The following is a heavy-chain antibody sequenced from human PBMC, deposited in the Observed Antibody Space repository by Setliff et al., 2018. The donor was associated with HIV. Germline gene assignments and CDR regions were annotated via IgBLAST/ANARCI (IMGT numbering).Heavy chain of an antibody. V-gene: IGHV4-59*12. CDR1: GGSISSYY. J-gene: IGHJ4*02. D-gene: IGHD3-22*01. CDR2: IFYSGST. Sequence: SETLSLTCTVPGGSISSYYWSWIRQSPGKGLEWIGYIFYSGSTNYNPSLQSRVTISVDTSKNQFSLKLSSVTAADTAVYYCARGRFTYYYDSSGYYYWGQGTLVTVSS. CDR3: ARGRFTYYYDSSGYYY.